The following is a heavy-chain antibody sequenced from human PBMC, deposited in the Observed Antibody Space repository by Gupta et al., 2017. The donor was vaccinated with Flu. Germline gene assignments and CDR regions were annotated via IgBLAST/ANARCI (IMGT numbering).Heavy chain of an antibody. CDR3: ASSSKLEPYSTDV. V-gene: IGHV1-46*01. CDR2: INPSGGST. D-gene: IGHD1-1*01. J-gene: IGHJ6*02. Sequence: RQAPGQGLEWMGIINPSGGSTSYAQKFQGRVTMTRDTSTSTVYMELSSLRSEDTAVYYCASSSKLEPYSTDVWGQGTTVTVSS.